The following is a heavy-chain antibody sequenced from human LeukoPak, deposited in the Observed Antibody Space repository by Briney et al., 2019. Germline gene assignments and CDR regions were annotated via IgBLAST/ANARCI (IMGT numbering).Heavy chain of an antibody. CDR3: AIPRYYYGSGSYYRGSYFDY. CDR2: INHSGST. J-gene: IGHJ4*02. Sequence: GSLRLSCAASGLTFSNAWMSWIRQPPGKGLEWIGEINHSGSTNYNPSLKSRVTISVDTSKNQFSLKLSSVTAADTAVYYCAIPRYYYGSGSYYRGSYFDYWGQGTLVTVSS. CDR1: GLTFSNAW. V-gene: IGHV4-34*08. D-gene: IGHD3-10*01.